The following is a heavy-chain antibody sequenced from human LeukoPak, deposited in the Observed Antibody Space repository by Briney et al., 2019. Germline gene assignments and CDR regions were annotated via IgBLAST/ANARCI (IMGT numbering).Heavy chain of an antibody. J-gene: IGHJ3*02. CDR1: GGSISSSTYY. Sequence: SETLSLTCTVSGGSISSSTYYWGWVRQPPGKGLEWIATIYYSGSTYYNPSLKSRVTISVDTSKNQFSLKLSSVTAADTAVYYCARAQKGTDAFDIWGQGTMVTVSS. CDR3: ARAQKGTDAFDI. CDR2: IYYSGST. V-gene: IGHV4-39*07. D-gene: IGHD1-1*01.